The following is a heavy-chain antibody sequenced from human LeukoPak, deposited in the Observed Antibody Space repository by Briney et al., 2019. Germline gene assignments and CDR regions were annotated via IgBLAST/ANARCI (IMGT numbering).Heavy chain of an antibody. CDR1: GGSFSGYH. V-gene: IGHV4-34*01. J-gene: IGHJ5*02. D-gene: IGHD3-10*01. Sequence: SETLSLTCAVYGGSFSGYHWSWIRQPPGKGLEWIGEINHSGSTNYNPSLKSRVTISVDTSKNQFSLKLSSVTAADTAVYYCARPITMVRGPFDPWGQGTLVTVSS. CDR3: ARPITMVRGPFDP. CDR2: INHSGST.